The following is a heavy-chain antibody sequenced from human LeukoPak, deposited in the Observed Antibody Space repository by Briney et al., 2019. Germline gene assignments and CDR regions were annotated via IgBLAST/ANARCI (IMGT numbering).Heavy chain of an antibody. Sequence: GGSLRLSCAASGFTFGAYGMHWVRQAPGKGLEWVALISYDGSNENSADSVKGRFTISRDNSKNTLYLQMNSLRAEDTAVYYCAKDSRATRDFDSWGQGTLVTVSS. J-gene: IGHJ4*02. CDR3: AKDSRATRDFDS. CDR1: GFTFGAYG. V-gene: IGHV3-30*18. CDR2: ISYDGSNE.